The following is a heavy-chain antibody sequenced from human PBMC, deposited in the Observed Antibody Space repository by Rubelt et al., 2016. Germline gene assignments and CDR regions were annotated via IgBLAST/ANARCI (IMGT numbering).Heavy chain of an antibody. CDR3: ARHPYSSGWYGD. CDR1: GGSFSGYY. J-gene: IGHJ4*02. Sequence: QVQLQQWGAGLLKPSETLSLTCAVYGGSFSGYYWCWIRQPPGKGLAWIGSISYSGSTYYNPSLKSRVPISVDTSKNQLSLKLSSGTAADTAVYYCARHPYSSGWYGDWGQGTLVTVSS. D-gene: IGHD6-19*01. V-gene: IGHV4-34*01. CDR2: ISYSGST.